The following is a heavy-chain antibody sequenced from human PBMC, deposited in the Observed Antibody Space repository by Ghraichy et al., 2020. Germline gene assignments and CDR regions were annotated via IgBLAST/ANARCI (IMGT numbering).Heavy chain of an antibody. V-gene: IGHV4-31*03. CDR1: GGSISSGGYY. CDR3: ASSSPEFDY. CDR2: IYYSGST. Sequence: SLNISCTVSGGSISSGGYYWSWIRQHPGKGLEWIGYIYYSGSTYYNPSLKSRVTISVDTSKNQFSLKLSSVTAADTAVYYCASSSPEFDYWGQGTLVTVSS. D-gene: IGHD2-2*01. J-gene: IGHJ4*02.